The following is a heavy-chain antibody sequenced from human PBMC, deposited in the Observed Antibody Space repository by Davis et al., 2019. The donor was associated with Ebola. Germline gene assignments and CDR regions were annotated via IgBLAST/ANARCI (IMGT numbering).Heavy chain of an antibody. CDR1: GFTFSSYD. CDR3: AKDGTVAFTD. CDR2: IHYDGSNT. Sequence: PGGSLRLSCAASGFTFSSYDMHWVRQAPGKGLEWVAFIHYDGSNTYYADSVKGRFTISRDNSKNTLYLQMNSLRAEDTAVYYCAKDGTVAFTDWGQGTLVTVSS. D-gene: IGHD5-12*01. V-gene: IGHV3-30*02. J-gene: IGHJ4*02.